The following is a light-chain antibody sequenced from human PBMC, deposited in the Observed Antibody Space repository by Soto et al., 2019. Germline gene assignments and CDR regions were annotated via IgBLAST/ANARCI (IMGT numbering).Light chain of an antibody. Sequence: DIVMTQSPDSLAVSLGERATINCKSSQSVLFSSNNKNYLAWYQQKAGQPPKLLMYWASTRQSGVPDRFSGSGSGTDFTLTISSLQAEDVAVYFCHQYYNPPQTFGQGTKLEIK. V-gene: IGKV4-1*01. J-gene: IGKJ2*01. CDR2: WAS. CDR1: QSVLFSSNNKNY. CDR3: HQYYNPPQT.